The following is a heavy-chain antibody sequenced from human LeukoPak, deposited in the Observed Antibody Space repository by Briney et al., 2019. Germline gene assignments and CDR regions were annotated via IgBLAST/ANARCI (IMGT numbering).Heavy chain of an antibody. Sequence: PSETLSLTCTVSGGSISSYYWSWIRQPPGKGLEWIGYIYYSGSTNYNPSLKSRVTISVDTSKNQFSLKLSSVTAADTAVYYCARQGVYYYDSSGYDYWGQGTLVTVSS. J-gene: IGHJ4*02. D-gene: IGHD3-22*01. CDR1: GGSISSYY. V-gene: IGHV4-59*08. CDR2: IYYSGST. CDR3: ARQGVYYYDSSGYDY.